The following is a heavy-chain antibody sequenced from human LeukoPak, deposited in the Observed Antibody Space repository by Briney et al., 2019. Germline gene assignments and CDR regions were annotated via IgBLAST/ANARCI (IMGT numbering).Heavy chain of an antibody. CDR3: ARVRELLPDY. Sequence: GGSLRLSCAASGFSFSSYGMNWVRQAPGKGLEWVSSISSSSSYIYYADSVKGRFTISRDNAKNSLYLQMNSLRAEDTAVYYCARVRELLPDYWGQGTLVTVSS. V-gene: IGHV3-21*01. D-gene: IGHD1-26*01. CDR1: GFSFSSYG. J-gene: IGHJ4*02. CDR2: ISSSSSYI.